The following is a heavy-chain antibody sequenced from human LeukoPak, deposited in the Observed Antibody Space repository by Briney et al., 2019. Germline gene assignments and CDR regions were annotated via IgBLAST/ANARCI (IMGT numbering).Heavy chain of an antibody. Sequence: GASVKVSCKASGYTFTNYAIQWVRQAPGQRLEWLGWINAGNGHTKYSQEFQARVIITRDTSASIAYMELTNLTPDDMAVYYCARGIWSRSDLQYYFDSWGQGTLVTVSS. CDR3: ARGIWSRSDLQYYFDS. D-gene: IGHD2-15*01. J-gene: IGHJ4*02. CDR1: GYTFTNYA. V-gene: IGHV1-3*03. CDR2: INAGNGHT.